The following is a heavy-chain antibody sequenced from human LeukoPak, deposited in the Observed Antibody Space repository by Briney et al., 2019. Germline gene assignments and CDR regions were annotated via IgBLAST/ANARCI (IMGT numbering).Heavy chain of an antibody. D-gene: IGHD3-22*01. J-gene: IGHJ4*02. CDR2: ISGSGGST. CDR3: AKDRMIVVVITLTV. V-gene: IGHV3-23*01. CDR1: GFTFSSYA. Sequence: GGSLGLSCAASGFTFSSYAMSWVRQAPGKGLEWVSTISGSGGSTYYADSVKGRFTISRDNSKNTLYLQMNSLRAEDTAVYYCAKDRMIVVVITLTVWGQGTLVTVSS.